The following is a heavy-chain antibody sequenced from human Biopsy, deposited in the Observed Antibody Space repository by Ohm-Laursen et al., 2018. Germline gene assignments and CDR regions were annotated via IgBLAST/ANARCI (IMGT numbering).Heavy chain of an antibody. CDR2: IRNT. CDR1: GDSISSSTYY. CDR3: ARDYDTSGYYYVS. V-gene: IGHV4-39*01. Sequence: SETLSLTCSVSGDSISSSTYYWGWIRQPPGKGLEWIGTIRNTYFRTSLKSRVTMSVDTSKNQFSLKLSSVTAADTGVYYCARDYDTSGYYYVSWGQGTLVTVSS. J-gene: IGHJ5*02. D-gene: IGHD3-22*01.